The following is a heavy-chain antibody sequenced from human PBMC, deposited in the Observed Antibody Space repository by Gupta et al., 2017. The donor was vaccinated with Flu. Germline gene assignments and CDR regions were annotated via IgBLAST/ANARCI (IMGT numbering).Heavy chain of an antibody. J-gene: IGHJ6*02. CDR2: LNPNTGNS. Sequence: QVQLVQSGTEVKTPGASVKVSCETSGYTFTTYYIHWVRQAPGQGLEWMGRLNPNTGNSDYAQKFEDRVILTRNTSIRTAYMEMSILRSDDTAVYYCARQYYDFGMDVWGQGTTVTVS. CDR3: ARQYYDFGMDV. CDR1: GYTFTTYY. V-gene: IGHV1-8*01.